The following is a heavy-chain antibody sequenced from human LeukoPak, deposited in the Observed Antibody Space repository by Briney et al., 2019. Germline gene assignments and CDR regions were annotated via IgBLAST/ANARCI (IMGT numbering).Heavy chain of an antibody. CDR3: ARGRTEYDAFDI. Sequence: GGSLRLSCAASGFTVSSNYLSWVRQAPGKGLEWVSVIYSGGSSYYTDSVKGRFTISRDNSKNTLYLQMNSLRAQDTAVYYCARGRTEYDAFDIWGQGTMVTVSS. J-gene: IGHJ3*02. CDR2: IYSGGSS. D-gene: IGHD1-14*01. V-gene: IGHV3-66*01. CDR1: GFTVSSNY.